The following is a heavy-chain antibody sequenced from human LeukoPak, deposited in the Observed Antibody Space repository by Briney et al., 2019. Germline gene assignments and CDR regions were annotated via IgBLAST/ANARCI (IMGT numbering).Heavy chain of an antibody. J-gene: IGHJ4*02. Sequence: ASVKVSCKASGYTFTSYGISWVRQAPGQGLEWMGWISAYNGNTNYAQKFQGRVTMTRDTSISTAYMELSRLRSDDTAVYYCARDHGGYVIDYWGQGTLVTVSS. CDR1: GYTFTSYG. CDR3: ARDHGGYVIDY. CDR2: ISAYNGNT. V-gene: IGHV1-18*01. D-gene: IGHD3-22*01.